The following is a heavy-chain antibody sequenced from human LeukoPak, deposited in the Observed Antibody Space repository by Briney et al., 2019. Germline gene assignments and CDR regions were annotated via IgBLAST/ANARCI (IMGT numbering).Heavy chain of an antibody. Sequence: GRSLRLSCAASGFTFSSYGMHWVRQAPGKGLEWVAVISYDGSNKYYADSVKGRFTISRDNSKKTLYLQMNSLRAEDTAVYYCAKDYYGSGRPFDIWGQGTMVTVSS. CDR1: GFTFSSYG. CDR2: ISYDGSNK. D-gene: IGHD3-10*01. CDR3: AKDYYGSGRPFDI. J-gene: IGHJ3*02. V-gene: IGHV3-30*18.